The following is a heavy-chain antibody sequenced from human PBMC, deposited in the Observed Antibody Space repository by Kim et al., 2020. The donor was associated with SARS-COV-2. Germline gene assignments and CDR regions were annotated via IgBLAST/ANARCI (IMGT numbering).Heavy chain of an antibody. CDR2: IYYSGST. CDR1: GGSISSGDYY. CDR3: ARDGGYYDSSGYLNWFDP. J-gene: IGHJ5*02. Sequence: SETLSLTCTVSGGSISSGDYYWSWIRQPPGKGLEWIGYIYYSGSTYYNPSLKSRGTISVDMSKNQFSLKLGSVTAADTAVYYCARDGGYYDSSGYLNWFDPWGQGTLVTVSS. V-gene: IGHV4-30-4*01. D-gene: IGHD3-22*01.